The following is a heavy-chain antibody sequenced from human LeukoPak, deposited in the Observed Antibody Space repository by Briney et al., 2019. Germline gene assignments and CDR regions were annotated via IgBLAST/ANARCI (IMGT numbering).Heavy chain of an antibody. V-gene: IGHV3-23*01. CDR2: ISGSGGST. D-gene: IGHD3-16*01. Sequence: GGSLRLSCAASRFTFSSYAMSWVRQAPGKGLEWVSGISGSGGSTSYADSVKGRFTISRDNSKNMLYLQMNSLRAEDTAVYYCAKDQSYACDYWGQGTLVTVSS. CDR1: RFTFSSYA. J-gene: IGHJ4*02. CDR3: AKDQSYACDY.